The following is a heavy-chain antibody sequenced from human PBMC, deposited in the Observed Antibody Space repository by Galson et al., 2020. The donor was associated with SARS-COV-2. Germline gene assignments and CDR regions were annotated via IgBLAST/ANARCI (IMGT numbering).Heavy chain of an antibody. V-gene: IGHV4-59*08. Sequence: SQTLSLTCTVPSGSMTDYYWSWIRQPPGKGLEWIGNIYYNGNTNYNTYLKSRVNIPVDTPKNHFSLEVSSVTAADTAVYYCARQGRCSGGSFYSRYFYAMDVWGQGTTVIVSS. CDR3: ARQGRCSGGSFYSRYFYAMDV. D-gene: IGHD2-15*01. CDR1: SGSMTDYY. CDR2: IYYNGNT. J-gene: IGHJ6*02.